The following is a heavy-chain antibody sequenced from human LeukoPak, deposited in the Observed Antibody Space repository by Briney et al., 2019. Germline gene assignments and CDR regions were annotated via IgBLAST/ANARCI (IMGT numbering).Heavy chain of an antibody. CDR3: AKTTVVTGYWYFDL. Sequence: GGSLRLSCAASGFTVSSNYMSWVRLAPGKGLEWVSLINSGGTTSYADSVKGRFTISRDNSKSSLYLQMNSLRDEDTAVYYCAKTTVVTGYWYFDLWGRGTLVTVSS. D-gene: IGHD4-23*01. CDR2: INSGGTT. J-gene: IGHJ2*01. CDR1: GFTVSSNY. V-gene: IGHV3-53*01.